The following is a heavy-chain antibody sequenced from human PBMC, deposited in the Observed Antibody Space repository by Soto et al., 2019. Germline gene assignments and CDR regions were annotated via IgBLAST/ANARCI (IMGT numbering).Heavy chain of an antibody. V-gene: IGHV4-31*03. D-gene: IGHD2-15*01. CDR1: GGSISSCGYY. Sequence: SETLSLTCTVSGGSISSCGYYWSWIRQHPGKGLEWIGYISYSGSTYYNPSLESRVTISVDTSKNQFSLKLSSVTAADTAVYYCARDALSRDXIWGQGTLVXVSS. J-gene: IGHJ4*02. CDR3: ARDALSRDXI. CDR2: ISYSGST.